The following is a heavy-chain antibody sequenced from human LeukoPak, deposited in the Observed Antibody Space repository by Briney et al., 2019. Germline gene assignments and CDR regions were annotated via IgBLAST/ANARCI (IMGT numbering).Heavy chain of an antibody. CDR1: GGTFSSYA. D-gene: IGHD1-26*01. V-gene: IGHV1-69*04. J-gene: IGHJ4*02. CDR3: ARAPFSERRVGATDQVDY. Sequence: SVKVSCKASGGTFSSYAISWVRQAPGQGLEWMGRIIPILGIANYAQKFQGRVTITVDKSTSTAYMELSSLRSEDTAVYYCARAPFSERRVGATDQVDYWGQGTLVTVSS. CDR2: IIPILGIA.